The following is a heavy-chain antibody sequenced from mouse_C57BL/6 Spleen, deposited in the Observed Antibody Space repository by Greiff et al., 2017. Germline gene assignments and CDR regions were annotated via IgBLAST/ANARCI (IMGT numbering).Heavy chain of an antibody. V-gene: IGHV1-26*01. CDR3: ARSPYSNSFAY. J-gene: IGHJ3*01. D-gene: IGHD2-5*01. Sequence: EVKLQQSGPELVKPGASVKISCKASGYTFTDYYMNWVKQSHGKSLEWIGDINPNNGGTSYNQKFKGKATLTVDKSSSTAYMELRSLTSEDSAVYYCARSPYSNSFAYWGQGTLVTVSA. CDR1: GYTFTDYY. CDR2: INPNNGGT.